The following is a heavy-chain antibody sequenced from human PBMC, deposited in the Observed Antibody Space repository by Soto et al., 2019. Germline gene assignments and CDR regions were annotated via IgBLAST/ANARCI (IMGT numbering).Heavy chain of an antibody. CDR2: ISNNGAHT. Sequence: EAQLVESGGGLVQPGGSLRLSCAASGFTFSNYEMHWVRQAPGKGLDLVSGISNNGAHTDYAKSVKGRFTISRDNSENTLYLQMGSLRAEDMALYYCARRGYGSRWPNVYMDVWGKGTTVTVSS. D-gene: IGHD6-13*01. CDR3: ARRGYGSRWPNVYMDV. J-gene: IGHJ6*03. V-gene: IGHV3-64*01. CDR1: GFTFSNYE.